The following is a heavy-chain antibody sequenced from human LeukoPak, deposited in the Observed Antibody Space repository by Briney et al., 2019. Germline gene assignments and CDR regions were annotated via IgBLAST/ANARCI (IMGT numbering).Heavy chain of an antibody. D-gene: IGHD1-26*01. J-gene: IGHJ4*02. CDR3: ATGPPIVGAYFDY. CDR2: FDPEDGET. V-gene: IGHV1-24*01. Sequence: ASVKLSCKVSGYTLTELSMHWVRQAPGKGLEWMGGFDPEDGETIYAQKFQGIVTMTEDTSTDTAYMELSSLRSEDTAVYYCATGPPIVGAYFDYWGQGTLVTVSS. CDR1: GYTLTELS.